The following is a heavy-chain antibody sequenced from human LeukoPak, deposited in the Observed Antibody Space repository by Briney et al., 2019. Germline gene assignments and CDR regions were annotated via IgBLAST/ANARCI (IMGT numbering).Heavy chain of an antibody. D-gene: IGHD3-10*01. CDR3: ARAQPSVWFGAPDAFDI. J-gene: IGHJ3*02. V-gene: IGHV4-59*01. CDR1: GGSISSYY. CDR2: IYYSGST. Sequence: SETLSLTCTVSGGSISSYYWSWIRQPPGKGLEWIGYIYYSGSTNYNPSLKSRVTISVDTSKNQFSLKLSSVTAADTAVYYCARAQPSVWFGAPDAFDIWGQGIMVTVSS.